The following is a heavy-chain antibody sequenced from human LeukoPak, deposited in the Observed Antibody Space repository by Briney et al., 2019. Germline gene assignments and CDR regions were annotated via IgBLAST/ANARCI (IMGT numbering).Heavy chain of an antibody. J-gene: IGHJ4*02. Sequence: GGSLRLSCATSGFNFDRYTIHWVRQAPGKGLEWVSLAGWAGGTTFYSDSVKGRFTISRDSGRKSVYLQMNSLTTDDTAFYFCAKELDTMFFDYWGQGALVTVSS. D-gene: IGHD3-10*02. V-gene: IGHV3-43*01. CDR2: AGWAGGTT. CDR3: AKELDTMFFDY. CDR1: GFNFDRYT.